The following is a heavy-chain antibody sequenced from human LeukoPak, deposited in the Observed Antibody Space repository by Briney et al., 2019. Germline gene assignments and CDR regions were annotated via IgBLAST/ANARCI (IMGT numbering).Heavy chain of an antibody. D-gene: IGHD2-2*01. V-gene: IGHV4-34*01. CDR3: ASSSTRSLFDY. J-gene: IGHJ4*02. CDR1: GGSFSGYY. CDR2: INHSGST. Sequence: PSETLSLTCAVYGGSFSGYYWSWIRQPPGKGLEWIGEINHSGSTNYNPSLRSRVTISVDTSKNQFSPKLSSVTAADTAVYYCASSSTRSLFDYWGQGTLVTVSS.